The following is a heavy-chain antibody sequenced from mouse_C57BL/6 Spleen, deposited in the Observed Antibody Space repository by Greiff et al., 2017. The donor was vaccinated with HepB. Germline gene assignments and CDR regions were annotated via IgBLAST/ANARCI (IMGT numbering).Heavy chain of an antibody. J-gene: IGHJ3*01. V-gene: IGHV1-15*01. CDR3: TGMAYSSWFAC. CDR1: GYTFTDYE. Sequence: VQLQQSGAELVRPGASVTLSCKASGYTFTDYEMHWVKQTPVHGLEWIGAIDPETGGTAYNQKFKGKAILTADKSSSTAYMELRSLTPEASAVYYCTGMAYSSWFACWGQGTLFTVSA. CDR2: IDPETGGT. D-gene: IGHD2-10*01.